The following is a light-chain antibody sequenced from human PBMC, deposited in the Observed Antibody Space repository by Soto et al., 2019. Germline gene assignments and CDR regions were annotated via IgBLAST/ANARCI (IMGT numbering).Light chain of an antibody. CDR2: GAS. CDR3: QQYNNWPRYT. J-gene: IGKJ5*01. CDR1: QSVSNNY. Sequence: EIVLTQSPGTLSLSPGERATLSCRASQSVSNNYLAWYQQKPGQAPRLLIYGASNRATGIPDRFSGSGSGTDFTLTISRLEPEDFAVYYCQQYNNWPRYTFGQGTRLEIK. V-gene: IGKV3-20*01.